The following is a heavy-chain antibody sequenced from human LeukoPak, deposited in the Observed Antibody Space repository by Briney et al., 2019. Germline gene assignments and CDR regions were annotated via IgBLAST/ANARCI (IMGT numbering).Heavy chain of an antibody. J-gene: IGHJ5*02. V-gene: IGHV1-69*04. D-gene: IGHD2/OR15-2a*01. CDR2: IIPILGIA. Sequence: SVKVSCKASGGTFSSYAISWVRQAPGQGLEWMGRIIPILGIANYAQKFQGRVTITADKSTSTAYMELSSLRSEDSAVYYCAGLGVMVLVYQSESWGQGALVTVSS. CDR3: AGLGVMVLVYQSES. CDR1: GGTFSSYA.